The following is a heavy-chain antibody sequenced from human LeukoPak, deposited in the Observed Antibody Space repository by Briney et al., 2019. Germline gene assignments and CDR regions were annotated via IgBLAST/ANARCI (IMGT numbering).Heavy chain of an antibody. D-gene: IGHD1-26*01. CDR2: IWYDGSNK. V-gene: IGHV3-33*06. CDR1: GFTFSSYG. J-gene: IGHJ4*02. CDR3: AKARGGTYRTYYFDY. Sequence: GGSLRLSCAASGFTFSSYGMHWVRQAPGKGLEWVAVIWYDGSNKYYADSVKGRFTISRDNSKNTLYLQMNSLRAEDTAVYYCAKARGGTYRTYYFDYWGQGTLVTVSS.